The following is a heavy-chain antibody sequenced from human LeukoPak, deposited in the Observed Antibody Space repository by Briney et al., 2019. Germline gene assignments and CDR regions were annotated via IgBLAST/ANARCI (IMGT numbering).Heavy chain of an antibody. CDR1: GGPFSSYA. Sequence: GASVKVSCKASGGPFSSYAISWVRQAPGQGLEWVGRIIPILCIANYAQKFQGRVTITADKSTSTAYMELSSLRSEDTAVYYCARGVVTFLYYFDYWGQGTLVTVSS. CDR3: ARGVVTFLYYFDY. V-gene: IGHV1-69*04. J-gene: IGHJ4*02. CDR2: IIPILCIA. D-gene: IGHD4-23*01.